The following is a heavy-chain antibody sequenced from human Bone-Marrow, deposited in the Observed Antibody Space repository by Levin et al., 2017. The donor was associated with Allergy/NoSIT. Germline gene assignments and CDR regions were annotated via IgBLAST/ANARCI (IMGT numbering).Heavy chain of an antibody. V-gene: IGHV4-61*08. CDR2: IHSSGST. J-gene: IGHJ4*02. CDR1: GGSVTSGDYY. Sequence: SQTLSLTCSVSGGSVTSGDYYWSWIRKPPGKGLEWIGFIHSSGSTNYIPSLKSRVTMSHDTSKNQLSLSLTSVTAADTAIYYCAGVSAAGGTRLLDYWGQGTLVTVSS. CDR3: AGVSAAGGTRLLDY. D-gene: IGHD6-13*01.